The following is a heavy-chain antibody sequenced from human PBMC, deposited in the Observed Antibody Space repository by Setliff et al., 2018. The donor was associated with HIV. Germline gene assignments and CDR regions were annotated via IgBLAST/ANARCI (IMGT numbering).Heavy chain of an antibody. CDR1: EFTFSSYS. J-gene: IGHJ6*02. V-gene: IGHV3-21*03. CDR3: TRGPDYYDTNAFYSAYDYYYGLDV. Sequence: GGSLRLSCAASEFTFSSYSMNWVRQAPGKGLEWVASISSSGAHIFYADSLKGRFTISRDDSENIAYLQMNNLKIDDSGIYYCTRGPDYYDTNAFYSAYDYYYGLDVWGQGTTVTVSS. CDR2: ISSSGAHI. D-gene: IGHD3-22*01.